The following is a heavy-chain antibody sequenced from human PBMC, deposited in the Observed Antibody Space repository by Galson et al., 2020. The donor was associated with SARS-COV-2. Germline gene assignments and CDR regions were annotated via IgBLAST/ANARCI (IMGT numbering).Heavy chain of an antibody. Sequence: TGGSLRLSCAASGFTVSSNYMSWVRQAPGKGLEWVSVIYSGGSTYYADSVKGRFTISRHNSKNTLYLQMNSLRAEDTAVYYCASTPPLRYSSPQSSGYYYYYGMDVWGQGTTVTVSS. J-gene: IGHJ6*02. CDR1: GFTVSSNY. V-gene: IGHV3-53*04. D-gene: IGHD5-12*01. CDR2: IYSGGST. CDR3: ASTPPLRYSSPQSSGYYYYYGMDV.